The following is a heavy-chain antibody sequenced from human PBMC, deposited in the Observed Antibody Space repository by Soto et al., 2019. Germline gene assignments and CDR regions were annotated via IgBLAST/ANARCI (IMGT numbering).Heavy chain of an antibody. J-gene: IGHJ4*02. V-gene: IGHV3-15*01. CDR2: IKSKTDGGTT. D-gene: IGHD3-22*01. CDR1: GFTFSNAW. CDR3: TTEDYYYDSSGPPAFDY. Sequence: GSLRLSCAASGFTFSNAWMSWVRQAPGKGLEWVGRIKSKTDGGTTDYAAPVKGRFTISRDDSKNTLYLQMNSLKTEDTAVYYCTTEDYYYDSSGPPAFDYWGQGTLVTVSS.